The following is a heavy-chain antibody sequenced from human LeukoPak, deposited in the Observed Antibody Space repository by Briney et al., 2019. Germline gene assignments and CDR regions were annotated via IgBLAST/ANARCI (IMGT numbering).Heavy chain of an antibody. D-gene: IGHD5-18*01. J-gene: IGHJ6*02. V-gene: IGHV4-31*03. Sequence: SETLSLTCTVSGGSISSGGYYWSWIRQHPGKGLEWIGYIYYSGSTYYNPSLKSRVTISVDTSKNQFSLKLSSVTAADTAVYYCARWGLSDTAKTCYGMDVWGQGTTVTVS. CDR1: GGSISSGGYY. CDR3: ARWGLSDTAKTCYGMDV. CDR2: IYYSGST.